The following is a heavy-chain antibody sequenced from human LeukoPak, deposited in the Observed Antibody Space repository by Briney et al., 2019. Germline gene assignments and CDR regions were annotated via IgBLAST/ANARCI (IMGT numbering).Heavy chain of an antibody. CDR3: ASLFELPYDSSGGVLNFDY. CDR1: GFTFSSYA. J-gene: IGHJ4*02. D-gene: IGHD3-22*01. Sequence: GGSLRLSCAASGFTFSSYAMSWVRQAPGKGLEWVSAISGSGGSTYYADSVKGRFTISRDNSKNTLYLQMNSLRAEDTAVYYCASLFELPYDSSGGVLNFDYWGQGTLVTVSS. CDR2: ISGSGGST. V-gene: IGHV3-23*01.